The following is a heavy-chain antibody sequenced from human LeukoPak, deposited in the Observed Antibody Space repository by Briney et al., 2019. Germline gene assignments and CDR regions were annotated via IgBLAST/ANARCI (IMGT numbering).Heavy chain of an antibody. D-gene: IGHD1-26*01. Sequence: GGSLRLSCAASGFTVSSNYMSWVRQAPGKGLEWVSVIYSGGSTYYADSVKGRFTISRDNSKNTLYLQMNSLRAEDTAVYYCARDRAYSGSYLGYWGQGTLVTVSS. J-gene: IGHJ4*02. CDR2: IYSGGST. V-gene: IGHV3-66*01. CDR1: GFTVSSNY. CDR3: ARDRAYSGSYLGY.